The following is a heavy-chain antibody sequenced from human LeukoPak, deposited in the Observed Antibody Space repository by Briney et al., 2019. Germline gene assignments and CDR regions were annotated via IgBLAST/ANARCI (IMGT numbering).Heavy chain of an antibody. CDR3: ARVLKDSSGYYSYYYGMDV. CDR2: IIPIFGTA. V-gene: IGHV1-69*13. Sequence: ASVKVSCRASGGTFSSYAISWVRQAPGQGLEWMGGIIPIFGTANYAQKFQGRVTITADESTSTAYMELSSLRSEDTAVYYCARVLKDSSGYYSYYYGMDVWGQGTTVTVSS. CDR1: GGTFSSYA. D-gene: IGHD3-22*01. J-gene: IGHJ6*02.